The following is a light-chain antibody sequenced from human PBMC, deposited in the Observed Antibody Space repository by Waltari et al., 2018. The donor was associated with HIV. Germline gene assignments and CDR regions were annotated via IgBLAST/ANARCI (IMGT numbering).Light chain of an antibody. CDR3: QSADSSGTYAWV. J-gene: IGLJ3*02. CDR2: QDS. V-gene: IGLV3-25*03. CDR1: ALPKQY. Sequence: SYELTQPPSVSVSPGQTARITCYGDALPKQYAYWYQQKPGQAPVLVIYQDSERTSGIPVRFSGSSSGTTVTLTISGVQSDYDAYYYCQSADSSGTYAWVFGGGTKLTVL.